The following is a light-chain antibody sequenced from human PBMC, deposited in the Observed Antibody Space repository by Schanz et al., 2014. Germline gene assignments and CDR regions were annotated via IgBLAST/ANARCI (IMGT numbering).Light chain of an antibody. CDR1: SSDVGGYNY. J-gene: IGLJ1*01. Sequence: QSALTQPRSVSGSPGQSVTISCTGTSSDVGGYNYVSWYQQHPGKAPQLMIHDVTKRPSGVPDCFSGSKSGNTASLTISGLQAEDEADYFCCSYAGAYVFGTGTKVTVL. V-gene: IGLV2-11*01. CDR2: DVT. CDR3: CSYAGAYV.